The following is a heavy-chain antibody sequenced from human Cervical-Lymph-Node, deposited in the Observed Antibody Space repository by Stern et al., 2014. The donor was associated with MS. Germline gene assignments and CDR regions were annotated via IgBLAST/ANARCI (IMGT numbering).Heavy chain of an antibody. CDR2: INPNGSVT. CDR1: GYTFTNYY. D-gene: IGHD3-16*01. Sequence: VQLVESGPEVKKPGASVMVSCKPSGYTFTNYYIHWVRQAPGQGLEWMGIINPNGSVTASAQKFQGRLTMTRDTSTTTVYMRLITLTSEDTAIYYCTRAVGGVGREWGQGTLVFVSS. V-gene: IGHV1-46*01. J-gene: IGHJ4*02. CDR3: TRAVGGVGRE.